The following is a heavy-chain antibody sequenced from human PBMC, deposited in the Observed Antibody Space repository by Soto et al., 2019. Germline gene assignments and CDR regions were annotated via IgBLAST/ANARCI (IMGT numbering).Heavy chain of an antibody. J-gene: IGHJ6*02. CDR1: GGSISSGGYY. CDR3: ARDTPCGKGLLCGMDV. CDR2: IYYSGST. Sequence: PSETLSLTCTVSGGSISSGGYYWSWIRQHPGKGLEWIGYIYYSGSTYYNPSLKSRVTISVDTSKNQFSLKLSSVTAADTAVYYCARDTPCGKGLLCGMDVWGQGTTVTVSS. D-gene: IGHD2-21*01. V-gene: IGHV4-31*03.